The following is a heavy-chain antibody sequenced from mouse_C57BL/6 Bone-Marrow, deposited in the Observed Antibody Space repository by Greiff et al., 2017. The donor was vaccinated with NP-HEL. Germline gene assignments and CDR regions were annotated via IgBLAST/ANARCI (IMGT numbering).Heavy chain of an antibody. Sequence: VQLQESGAELARPGASVKLSCKASGYTFTSYGISWVKQRTGQGLEWIGEIYPRSGNTYYNEKFKGKATLTADKSSSTAYMELRSLTSEDSAVYFCAISYGSSYGSAYWGQGTLVTVSA. CDR3: AISYGSSYGSAY. CDR1: GYTFTSYG. D-gene: IGHD1-1*01. J-gene: IGHJ3*01. V-gene: IGHV1-81*01. CDR2: IYPRSGNT.